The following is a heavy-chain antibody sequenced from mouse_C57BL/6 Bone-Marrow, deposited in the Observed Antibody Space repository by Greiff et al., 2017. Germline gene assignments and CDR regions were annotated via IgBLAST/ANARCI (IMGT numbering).Heavy chain of an antibody. CDR2: ISNLAYSI. V-gene: IGHV5-15*01. Sequence: DVHLVESGGGLVQPGGSLKLSCAASGFTFSDYGMAWVRQAPRKGPEWVAFISNLAYSIYYADTVTGRFTISSENAKNTLYLEMSSLRSEDTAMYYCARLFMITTRRTFAYWGQGTLVTVSA. J-gene: IGHJ3*01. D-gene: IGHD2-4*01. CDR3: ARLFMITTRRTFAY. CDR1: GFTFSDYG.